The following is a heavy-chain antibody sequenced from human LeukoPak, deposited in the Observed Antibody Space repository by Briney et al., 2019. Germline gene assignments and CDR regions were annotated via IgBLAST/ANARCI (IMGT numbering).Heavy chain of an antibody. J-gene: IGHJ4*02. V-gene: IGHV3-23*01. CDR3: ASQTGTTRALDY. CDR1: GFTFSSYA. Sequence: PGGSLRLSCAASGFTFSSYAMSWVRQAPGKGLEWVSAISGSGGSTYYADSVKGRFTISRDNSKNTLYLQMNSLRAEDTAVYYYASQTGTTRALDYWGQGTLVTVSS. CDR2: ISGSGGST. D-gene: IGHD1-7*01.